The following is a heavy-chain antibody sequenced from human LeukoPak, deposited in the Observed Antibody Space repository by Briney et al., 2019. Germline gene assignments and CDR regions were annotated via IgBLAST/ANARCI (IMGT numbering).Heavy chain of an antibody. V-gene: IGHV3-21*01. CDR3: VRGLIDY. D-gene: IGHD6-19*01. CDR2: ISSSSSNI. J-gene: IGHJ4*02. CDR1: GFSFSTYT. Sequence: GGSLRLSCAASGFSFSTYTMNWVRQAPGKGLEWVSSISSSSSNIYYEDSMKGRFTISRDNAKNSLYLQLNSLTAEDTAVYYCVRGLIDYWGRGTLVTVSS.